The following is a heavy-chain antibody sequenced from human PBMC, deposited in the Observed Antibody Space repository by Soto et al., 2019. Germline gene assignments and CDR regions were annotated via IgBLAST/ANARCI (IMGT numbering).Heavy chain of an antibody. Sequence: GASGKVSCKASGYTSADFGISWVRQAPGQGLEWMGWVSGNNGASNPAPKVQGRITMTLDTSTGISYMALRSLRSDDTAIYYCVRDQKYFRVNGNWFDSWGQGTLVTV. D-gene: IGHD2-2*01. V-gene: IGHV1-18*04. J-gene: IGHJ5*01. CDR1: GYTSADFG. CDR2: VSGNNGAS. CDR3: VRDQKYFRVNGNWFDS.